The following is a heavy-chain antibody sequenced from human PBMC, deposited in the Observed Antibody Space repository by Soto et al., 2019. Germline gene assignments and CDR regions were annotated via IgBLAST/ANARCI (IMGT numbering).Heavy chain of an antibody. V-gene: IGHV1-69*01. CDR3: ARDSGGTTVAFGIDV. CDR2: IIPIFGTA. Sequence: QVQLVQSGAEVKKPGSSVKVSCKASGGTFSSYAISWVRQAPGQGLEWMGGIIPIFGTANYAQKFQGRVTITADESTSTAYMELRGLRSYDTAVYYCARDSGGTTVAFGIDVCGQGTPVTVSS. D-gene: IGHD4-17*01. J-gene: IGHJ6*02. CDR1: GGTFSSYA.